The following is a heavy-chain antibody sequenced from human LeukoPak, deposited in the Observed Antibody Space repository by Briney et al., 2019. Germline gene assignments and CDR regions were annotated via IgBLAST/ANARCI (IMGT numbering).Heavy chain of an antibody. J-gene: IGHJ4*02. Sequence: SVKVSCKASGGTFSSYAISWVRQAPGQGLEWMGGLIPLFGTANYAQKFQGRVTITADESTSTAYMELSSLRSEDTAVYYCAREVQYYYGSGSYYYDYWGQGTLVTVSS. V-gene: IGHV1-69*01. D-gene: IGHD3-10*01. CDR2: LIPLFGTA. CDR1: GGTFSSYA. CDR3: AREVQYYYGSGSYYYDY.